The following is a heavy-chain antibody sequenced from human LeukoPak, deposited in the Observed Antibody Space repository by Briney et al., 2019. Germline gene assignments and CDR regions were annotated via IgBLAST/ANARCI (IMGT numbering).Heavy chain of an antibody. CDR3: ARDSYGDYI. CDR1: GGSISSYY. Sequence: SETLSLTCTVSGGSISSYYWSWIRQPPGKGLEWIGYIYYSGSTNYNPSLKRRVTISVDTSKNQFSLKLSSVTAADTAVYYCARDSYGDYIWGQGTLVTASS. V-gene: IGHV4-59*01. CDR2: IYYSGST. D-gene: IGHD4-17*01. J-gene: IGHJ4*02.